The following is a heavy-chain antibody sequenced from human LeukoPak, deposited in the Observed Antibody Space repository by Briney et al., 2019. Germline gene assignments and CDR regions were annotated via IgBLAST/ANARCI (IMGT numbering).Heavy chain of an antibody. Sequence: PSETLSLTCTXSGGSISXXXXXXXWIRQPPGKXXXXXXXXXXTGTTYSNPSLRSRVXXSVDTSKNQFSLNLTSVTAADTAVYYCARPRGYSYGQGEVLGIDYWGQGTLVTVSS. CDR2: XXXTGTT. CDR1: GGSISXXXXX. J-gene: IGHJ4*02. V-gene: IGHV4-39*01. CDR3: ARPRGYSYGQGEVLGIDY. D-gene: IGHD5-18*01.